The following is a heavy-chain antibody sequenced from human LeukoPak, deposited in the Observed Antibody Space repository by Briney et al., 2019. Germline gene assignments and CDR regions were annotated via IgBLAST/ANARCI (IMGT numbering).Heavy chain of an antibody. V-gene: IGHV3-23*01. Sequence: SGGSLRLACAASGFTFSTCAMSSVRQAPGKGLEWVSTITGAGNRTYYAESVKGRFTISRDNSNNAIFLQMDSLRAEDTALYCCAKARYNSSGYHFAYWGQGTLVSVSS. CDR1: GFTFSTCA. CDR2: ITGAGNRT. CDR3: AKARYNSSGYHFAY. J-gene: IGHJ4*02. D-gene: IGHD6-13*01.